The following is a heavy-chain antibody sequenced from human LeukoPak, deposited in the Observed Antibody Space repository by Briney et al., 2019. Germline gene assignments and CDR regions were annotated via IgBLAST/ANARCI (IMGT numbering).Heavy chain of an antibody. CDR2: INPNSGGT. Sequence: GASVNVSCKASGYTFTGYYMHWARQAPGQGLEWMGWINPNSGGTNYAQKFQGRVTMTRDTSISTAYMELSRLRSDDTAVYYCARDLAGYYDSSGLDYWGQGTLVTVSS. CDR1: GYTFTGYY. J-gene: IGHJ4*02. CDR3: ARDLAGYYDSSGLDY. D-gene: IGHD3-22*01. V-gene: IGHV1-2*02.